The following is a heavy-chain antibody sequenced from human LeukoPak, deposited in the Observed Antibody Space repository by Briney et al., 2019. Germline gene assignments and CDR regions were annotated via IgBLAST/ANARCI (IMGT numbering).Heavy chain of an antibody. V-gene: IGHV4-59*01. J-gene: IGHJ5*02. D-gene: IGHD6-13*01. CDR1: GGSISSYY. CDR2: IYYSGST. CDR3: AKLAAAAWFDP. Sequence: TSETLSLTCTVSGGSISSYYWSWLRQPPGKGLEWIGYIYYSGSTNYNPSLKSRVTISVDTSKNQFSLKLSSVTAADTAVYYCAKLAAAAWFDPWGQGTLVTVSS.